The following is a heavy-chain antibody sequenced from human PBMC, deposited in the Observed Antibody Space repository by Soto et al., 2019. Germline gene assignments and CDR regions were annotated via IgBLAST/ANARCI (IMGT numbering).Heavy chain of an antibody. D-gene: IGHD3-10*01. CDR1: GFPFSSYW. CDR2: INSDGSST. Sequence: GGSLRLSCAASGFPFSSYWMHWVRQAPGKGLVWVSRINSDGSSTSYADSVKGRFTISRDNAKNTLYLQMNSLRAEDTAVYYCASEHYYGSGSYSKSFDYWGQGTLVTVSS. V-gene: IGHV3-74*01. J-gene: IGHJ4*02. CDR3: ASEHYYGSGSYSKSFDY.